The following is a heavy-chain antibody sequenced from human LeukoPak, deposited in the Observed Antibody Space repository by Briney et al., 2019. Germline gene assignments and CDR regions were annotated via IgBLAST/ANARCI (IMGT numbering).Heavy chain of an antibody. D-gene: IGHD3-22*01. J-gene: IGHJ4*02. Sequence: ASVRVSCKASGYTFTGYYMHWVRQAPGQGLEWMGWINPNSGGTNYAQKFQGRVTMTRDTSISTAYMELSRLRSDDTAVYYCARLYYYDSSRGGWGQGTLVTVSS. CDR3: ARLYYYDSSRGG. CDR2: INPNSGGT. V-gene: IGHV1-2*02. CDR1: GYTFTGYY.